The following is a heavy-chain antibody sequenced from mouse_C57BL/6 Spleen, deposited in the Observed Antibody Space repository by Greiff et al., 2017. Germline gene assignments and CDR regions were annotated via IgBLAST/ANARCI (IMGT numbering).Heavy chain of an antibody. J-gene: IGHJ1*03. CDR3: ARYYGSRPGAYFDV. CDR1: GYTFTSYW. V-gene: IGHV1-55*01. CDR2: IYPGSGST. D-gene: IGHD1-1*01. Sequence: QVQLQQPGAELVKPGASVKMSCKASGYTFTSYWITWVKQRPGQGLEWIGDIYPGSGSTNYNEKFKSKATLTVDTASSTAYMQLSSLTSEDSAVYYCARYYGSRPGAYFDVWGTGTTVTGSS.